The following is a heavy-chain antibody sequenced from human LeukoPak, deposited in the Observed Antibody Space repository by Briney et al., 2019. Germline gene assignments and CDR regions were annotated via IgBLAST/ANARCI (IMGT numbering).Heavy chain of an antibody. V-gene: IGHV3-7*01. D-gene: IGHD3-3*01. CDR1: GFTFSSYW. Sequence: GGSLRLSCAASGFTFSSYWMSWVRQAPGKGLEWVANIKQDGSEKYYVDSVKGRFTISRDNAKNSLYLQMNSLRAEGTAVYYCARFASLRFLEWLFVDYWGQGTLVTVSS. J-gene: IGHJ4*02. CDR2: IKQDGSEK. CDR3: ARFASLRFLEWLFVDY.